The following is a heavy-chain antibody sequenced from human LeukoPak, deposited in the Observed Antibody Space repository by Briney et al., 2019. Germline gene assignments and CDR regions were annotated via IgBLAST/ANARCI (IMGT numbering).Heavy chain of an antibody. CDR2: ISGSGGST. D-gene: IGHD3-16*01. V-gene: IGHV3-23*01. J-gene: IGHJ4*02. CDR1: GFTFSNYT. Sequence: PGGSLGLSCAASGFTFSNYTISWVRQAPGKGLEWVSAISGSGGSTYYADSVKGRFTISRDNSKNTLYLQMNSLRAEDTAVYYCANQRALNNWGQGTLVTVSS. CDR3: ANQRALNN.